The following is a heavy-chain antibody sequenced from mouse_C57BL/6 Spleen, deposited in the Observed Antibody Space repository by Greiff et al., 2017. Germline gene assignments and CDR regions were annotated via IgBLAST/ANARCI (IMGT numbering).Heavy chain of an antibody. V-gene: IGHV2-6*01. CDR2: IWGVGST. CDR1: GFSLTSSG. J-gene: IGHJ4*01. CDR3: ARTGTGAMDY. Sequence: VQLVESGPGLVAPSQSLSITCTVSGFSLTSSGVDWVRQSPGKGLEWLGVIWGVGSTNYNSALKSRLSISKDNSKSQVFLKMSSLQTDDTAMYYCARTGTGAMDYWGQGTSVTVSS. D-gene: IGHD4-1*01.